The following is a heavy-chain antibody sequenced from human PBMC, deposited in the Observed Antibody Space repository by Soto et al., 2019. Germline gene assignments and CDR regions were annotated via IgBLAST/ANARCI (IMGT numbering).Heavy chain of an antibody. V-gene: IGHV3-23*01. Sequence: GGSLRLSCAASGFTFSSYAMSWVRQAPGKGLEWVSAISGSGGSTYYADSVKGRFTISRDNSKNTLYLQMNSLRAEDTAVYYCASRSVYDFWSGYYICWGQGTLVTVSS. CDR3: ASRSVYDFWSGYYIC. D-gene: IGHD3-3*01. CDR2: ISGSGGST. J-gene: IGHJ4*02. CDR1: GFTFSSYA.